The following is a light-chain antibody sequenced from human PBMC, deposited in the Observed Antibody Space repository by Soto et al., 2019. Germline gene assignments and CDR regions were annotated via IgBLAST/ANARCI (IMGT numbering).Light chain of an antibody. J-gene: IGKJ1*01. CDR3: QQYNSYTWT. CDR1: QSISTW. V-gene: IGKV1-5*01. CDR2: DVS. Sequence: DIQMTQSPSTLSASVGDRVTITCRASQSISTWLAWYQQKPGKAPKLLIYDVSSLESGVPSRFSSSGSGTEFTLTISSLQPDDFATYYCQQYNSYTWTFGQGTKVDI.